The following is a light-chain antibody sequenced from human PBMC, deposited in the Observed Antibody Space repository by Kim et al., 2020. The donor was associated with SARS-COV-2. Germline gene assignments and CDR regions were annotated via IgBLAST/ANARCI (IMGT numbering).Light chain of an antibody. CDR1: QGISND. CDR3: LQHNSYPLT. J-gene: IGKJ4*01. V-gene: IGKV1-17*03. CDR2: SAS. Sequence: ASVGETLTITCRASQGISNDVDWFQQKPGKGPKRLVYSASTLQSGVTSRFSGSGSGTEFTLTISSLQPEDFETYYWLQHNSYPLTFGGGTKVDIK.